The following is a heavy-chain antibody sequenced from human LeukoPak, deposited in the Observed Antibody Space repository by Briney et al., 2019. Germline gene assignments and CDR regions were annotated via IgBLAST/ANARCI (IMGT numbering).Heavy chain of an antibody. CDR3: ARGRYATTRGGAAAGFLDY. CDR1: GGSFSGHY. CDR2: INHGGST. D-gene: IGHD6-13*01. J-gene: IGHJ4*02. Sequence: YPSETLSLTCAVSGGSFSGHYWNWIRQPPGKGLEWIGEINHGGSTNYNPSLKSRVTISVDTSQNQFSLRLSSVTAADTAVYYCARGRYATTRGGAAAGFLDYWGQGTLVTVST. V-gene: IGHV4-34*01.